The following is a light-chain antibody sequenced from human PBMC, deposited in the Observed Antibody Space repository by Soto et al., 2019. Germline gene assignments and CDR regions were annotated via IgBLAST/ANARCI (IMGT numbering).Light chain of an antibody. V-gene: IGLV2-14*01. Sequence: QSVLTQPAPVSGSPGQSITISCTGTSSDVGGYIYVSWYQQHPGKAPKLMIYEVSNRPSGVSNRFSGSKSGNTASLTISGLQAEDEAEYYCYSYSSSSTLYVFGTGTKLTVL. J-gene: IGLJ1*01. CDR1: SSDVGGYIY. CDR2: EVS. CDR3: YSYSSSSTLYV.